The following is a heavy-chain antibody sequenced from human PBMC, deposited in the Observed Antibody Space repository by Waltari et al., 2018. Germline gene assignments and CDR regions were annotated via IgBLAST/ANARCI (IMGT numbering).Heavy chain of an antibody. CDR1: EYTFTSSY. CDR3: VRDTGALWMDV. V-gene: IGHV1-46*04. D-gene: IGHD2-21*01. J-gene: IGHJ6*02. Sequence: QVQLVQSGAEVKKPGASVKISCKTSEYTFTSSYIHWVRQAPGQGLEWMGIINPSGGSTIYAQKLQGRVTMTRDTSTSTVYMELSSLRSEDTAVYYCVRDTGALWMDVWGQGTTVTVSS. CDR2: INPSGGST.